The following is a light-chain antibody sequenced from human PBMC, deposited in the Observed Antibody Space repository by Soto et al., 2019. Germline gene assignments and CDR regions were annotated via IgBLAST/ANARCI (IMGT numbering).Light chain of an antibody. CDR1: QSVSSNY. CDR3: QQYGSSPWT. CDR2: DAS. J-gene: IGKJ1*01. V-gene: IGKV3-20*01. Sequence: EIVLTQSPGTLSLSPGERATLSCRARQSVSSNYLAWYQQKPGQAPRLLIYDASSRATGIPDRFSGSGSETDFTLTISRLEPEDFAVYYCQQYGSSPWTFGQGTKVEIK.